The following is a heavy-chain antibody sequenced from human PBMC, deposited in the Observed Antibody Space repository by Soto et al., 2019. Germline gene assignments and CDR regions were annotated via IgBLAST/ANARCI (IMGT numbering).Heavy chain of an antibody. CDR1: GYTFTGYY. CDR3: ARVSRATDYGMDV. J-gene: IGHJ6*02. V-gene: IGHV1-2*04. CDR2: INPNSGGT. D-gene: IGHD4-4*01. Sequence: ASVKVSCKASGYTFTGYYMHWVRQAPGQGLEWMGWINPNSGGTNYAQKFQGWVTMTRDTSISTAYMELSSLRSEDTAVYYCARVSRATDYGMDVWGQGTTVTVSS.